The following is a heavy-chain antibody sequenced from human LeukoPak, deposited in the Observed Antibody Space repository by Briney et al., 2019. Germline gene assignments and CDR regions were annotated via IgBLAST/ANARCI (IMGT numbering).Heavy chain of an antibody. CDR3: ARDRPPAYCGGDCYSHFDY. Sequence: ASVKVSCKASGYTFTSYYMHWVRQAPGQGLEWMGIINPSGGSTSYAQKFQGRVTMTRDTSTSTVYMELSSLRSEDTAVYYCARDRPPAYCGGDCYSHFDYWGQGTLVTVSS. CDR1: GYTFTSYY. CDR2: INPSGGST. J-gene: IGHJ4*02. D-gene: IGHD2-21*01. V-gene: IGHV1-46*01.